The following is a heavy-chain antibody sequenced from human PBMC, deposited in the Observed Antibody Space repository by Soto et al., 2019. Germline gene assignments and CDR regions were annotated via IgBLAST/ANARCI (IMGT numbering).Heavy chain of an antibody. CDR1: GFTFSSYA. V-gene: IGHV3-23*01. Sequence: GWSLRLSCAASGFTFSSYAMSWVRQAPGKGLEWVSAISGSGGSTYYADSVKGRFTISRDNSKNTLYLQMNSLRAEDTAVYYCANSGGGQQLVISHCYCGMDVWGQGTTVTVS. D-gene: IGHD6-13*01. CDR3: ANSGGGQQLVISHCYCGMDV. CDR2: ISGSGGST. J-gene: IGHJ6*02.